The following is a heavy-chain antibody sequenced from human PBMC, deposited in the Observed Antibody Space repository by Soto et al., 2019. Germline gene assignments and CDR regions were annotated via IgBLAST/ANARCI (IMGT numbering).Heavy chain of an antibody. CDR2: IFSNDEK. D-gene: IGHD3-9*01. CDR1: GFSLSNARMG. V-gene: IGHV2-26*01. J-gene: IGHJ3*02. CDR3: ARINWNYDILTGQKCDAFDI. Sequence: QVTLKESGPVLVKPTETLTLTCTVSGFSLSNARMGVSWIRQPPGKALEWLAHIFSNDEKSYSTSLKSRLTISKDTSKSQVVLTMTNMDPVDTATYYCARINWNYDILTGQKCDAFDIWGQGTMVTVSS.